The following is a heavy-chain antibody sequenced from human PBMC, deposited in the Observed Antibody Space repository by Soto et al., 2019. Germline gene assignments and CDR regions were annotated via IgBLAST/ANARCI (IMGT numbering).Heavy chain of an antibody. D-gene: IGHD3-3*01. CDR1: GFTFSSYW. V-gene: IGHV3-74*01. CDR3: ARGGDFWSGYYDAFDI. CDR2: INSDGSST. Sequence: GGSLRLSCAASGFTFSSYWMHWVRQAPGKGLVWVSRINSDGSSTSYADSVKGRFTISRDNAKNTLYLQMNSLRAEDTAVYYCARGGDFWSGYYDAFDIWGQGTMVTVSS. J-gene: IGHJ3*02.